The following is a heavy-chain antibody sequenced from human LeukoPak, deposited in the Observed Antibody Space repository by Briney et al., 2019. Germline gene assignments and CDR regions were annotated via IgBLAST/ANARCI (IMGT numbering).Heavy chain of an antibody. J-gene: IGHJ4*02. Sequence: GGSLRLSCAASGFTFSSYGMSWVRQAPGKGLEWVSAISGSGGSTYYADSVKGRFTISRDNSKNTLYLQMNSLRAEDTAVYYCAKDREKQWLVPADYWGQGTLVTVSS. CDR1: GFTFSSYG. V-gene: IGHV3-23*01. CDR3: AKDREKQWLVPADY. CDR2: ISGSGGST. D-gene: IGHD6-19*01.